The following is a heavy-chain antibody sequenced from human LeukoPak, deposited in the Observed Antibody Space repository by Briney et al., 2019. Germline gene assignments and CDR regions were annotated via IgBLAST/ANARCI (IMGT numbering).Heavy chain of an antibody. CDR2: IYYSGST. CDR1: GGSISSGDYY. J-gene: IGHJ4*02. D-gene: IGHD1-26*01. Sequence: SQTLSLTCTVSGGSISSGDYYWRWIRQPPGKGLEWIGYIYYSGSTYYNPSLKSRVTISVDTSKNQFSLKLSSVTAADTAVYYCARGSGSYPGGFDYWGQGTLVTVSS. CDR3: ARGSGSYPGGFDY. V-gene: IGHV4-30-4*01.